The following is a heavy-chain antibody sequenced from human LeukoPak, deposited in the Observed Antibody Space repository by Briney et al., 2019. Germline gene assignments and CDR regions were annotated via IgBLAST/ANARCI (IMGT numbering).Heavy chain of an antibody. Sequence: SDTLSLTCTVSGGSISSGNYYWGWIRQPPGKGLEWIGSISHSGSTYYNASLKSRVRISVDTSKNQFSLKLSSVTAADTALYYCARVYLSQQLVPGLDYWGQGTLVTVSS. D-gene: IGHD6-13*01. V-gene: IGHV4-39*07. CDR1: GGSISSGNYY. J-gene: IGHJ4*02. CDR2: ISHSGST. CDR3: ARVYLSQQLVPGLDY.